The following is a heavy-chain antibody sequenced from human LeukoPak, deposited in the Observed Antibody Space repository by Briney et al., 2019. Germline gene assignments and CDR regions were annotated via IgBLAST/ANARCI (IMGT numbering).Heavy chain of an antibody. Sequence: SETLSLTCTVSGGSISSSGFYWGWIRQPPGKGLEWIGSIYHSGSTYYNPSLKSRVTLSLDTSGNQFSLELSSVTAADTAVYYCARDPPPYCSGDCYSNYWGPGTLVTVSS. CDR3: ARDPPPYCSGDCYSNY. V-gene: IGHV4-39*07. D-gene: IGHD2-21*02. CDR1: GGSISSSGFY. J-gene: IGHJ4*02. CDR2: IYHSGST.